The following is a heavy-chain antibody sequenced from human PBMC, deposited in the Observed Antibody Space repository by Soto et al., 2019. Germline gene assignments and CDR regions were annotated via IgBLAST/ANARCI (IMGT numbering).Heavy chain of an antibody. CDR1: GDSIMRDSYY. CDR3: ARGFYRCKFCASES. CDR2: YYSGTT. J-gene: IGHJ4*02. V-gene: IGHV4-31*03. Sequence: QVQLQESGPGLVKPSQTLSLTCTVSGDSIMRDSYYWNWIRQHPGKGLEWIGYYSGTTAYNPSLQTRVTXXPXTXXNHLAMDPSSQTAADLAVYFCARGFYRCKFCASESWRQATPLTLSS. D-gene: IGHD3-16*02.